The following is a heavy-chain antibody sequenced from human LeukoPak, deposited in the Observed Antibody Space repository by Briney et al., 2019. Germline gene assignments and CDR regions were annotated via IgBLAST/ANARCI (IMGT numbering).Heavy chain of an antibody. CDR1: GGSFSGYY. CDR3: ARGNTVTLDGAFDI. J-gene: IGHJ3*02. Sequence: SETLSLTCAVYGGSFSGYYWSWIRQPPGKGLEWIGEINHSGSTNYNPSLKSRVTISVDTSKNQFSLKLSSVTAADTAVYYCARGNTVTLDGAFDIWGQGTMVTVSS. CDR2: INHSGST. D-gene: IGHD4-17*01. V-gene: IGHV4-34*01.